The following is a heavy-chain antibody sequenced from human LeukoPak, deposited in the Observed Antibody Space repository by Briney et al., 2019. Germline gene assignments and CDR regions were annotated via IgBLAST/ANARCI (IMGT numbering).Heavy chain of an antibody. CDR2: ISSSSSTI. Sequence: PGGSLRLSCAASGFTFSSYSMNWVRQAPGKGLEWVSYISSSSSTIYYVDSVKGRFTISRDNAKNSLYLQMNSLRAEDTAVYYCARVPPDYYDSSGYYYYYYMDVWGKGTTVTVSS. J-gene: IGHJ6*03. CDR3: ARVPPDYYDSSGYYYYYYMDV. CDR1: GFTFSSYS. D-gene: IGHD3-22*01. V-gene: IGHV3-48*01.